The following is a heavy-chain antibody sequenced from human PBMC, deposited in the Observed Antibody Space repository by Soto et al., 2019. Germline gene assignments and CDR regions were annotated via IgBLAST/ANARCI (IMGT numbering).Heavy chain of an antibody. CDR3: AKGLIVGAWGFLDY. CDR1: GFTFHYAW. CDR2: ISGSGGST. J-gene: IGHJ4*02. V-gene: IGHV3-23*04. Sequence: EVQLVESGGALVKPGGSLRLSCAASGFTFHYAWMNWVRQAPGKGLEWVSDISGSGGSTHYADSVKGRFTISRDNSKNTLYLQMNSLRDEDTAVYYCAKGLIVGAWGFLDYWGQGTLVTVSS. D-gene: IGHD1-26*01.